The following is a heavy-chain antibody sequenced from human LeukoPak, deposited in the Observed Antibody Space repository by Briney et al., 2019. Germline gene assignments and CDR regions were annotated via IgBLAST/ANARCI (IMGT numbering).Heavy chain of an antibody. V-gene: IGHV3-23*01. CDR2: ISGSGGSP. D-gene: IGHD5-18*01. CDR1: GFTFSCYA. J-gene: IGHJ4*02. CDR3: ATPPPYSYGGFDY. Sequence: GGSLRLSCAASGFTFSCYAMSWVRQAPGKGLEWVSAISGSGGSPYYADSVKGRFTISRDNSKNTLYLQMNSLRAEDTAVYYCATPPPYSYGGFDYWGQGTLVTVSS.